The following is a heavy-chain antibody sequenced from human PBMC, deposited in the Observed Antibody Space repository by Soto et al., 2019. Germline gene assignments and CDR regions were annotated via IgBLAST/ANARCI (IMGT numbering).Heavy chain of an antibody. CDR3: ARIRGYLYGLDV. J-gene: IGHJ6*02. Sequence: GGSLRLSCAASGFPLSTYGMTWVRQAPGKGLEWVSAITGTGGNTYYVDSVKGRFTSARDNSKNMLYLQVNSLRVEDTAVYYCARIRGYLYGLDVWGQGTTVTVS. CDR1: GFPLSTYG. V-gene: IGHV3-23*01. CDR2: ITGTGGNT.